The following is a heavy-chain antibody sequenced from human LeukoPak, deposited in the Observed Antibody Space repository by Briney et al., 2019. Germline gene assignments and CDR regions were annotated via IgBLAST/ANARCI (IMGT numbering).Heavy chain of an antibody. CDR2: IYWDDDK. Sequence: KESGPTLVKPTQTLTLTCTFSGFSLSTRGVGVGWIRQPPGKALEWLALIYWDDDKRYSPSLKSRLTITKDTSKNQVVLTMTNMDPVDTATYYCAHARGTYYYGSGSYPFGNWGQGTLVTVSS. CDR1: GFSLSTRGVG. V-gene: IGHV2-5*02. D-gene: IGHD3-10*01. J-gene: IGHJ4*02. CDR3: AHARGTYYYGSGSYPFGN.